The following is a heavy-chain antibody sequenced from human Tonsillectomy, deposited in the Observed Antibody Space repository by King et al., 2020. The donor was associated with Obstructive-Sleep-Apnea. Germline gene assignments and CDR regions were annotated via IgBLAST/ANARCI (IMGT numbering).Heavy chain of an antibody. D-gene: IGHD6-19*01. J-gene: IGHJ6*02. CDR2: ISPYNGNT. CDR3: AGGGPWMAVAGTWGMDV. CDR1: GYTFISYG. Sequence: QLVQSGTEVKKPGASVKVSCKASGYTFISYGISWVRQAPGQGLEWMGWISPYNGNTNYAQKLQGRVTMTTDTSTSTAYMELRSLRSDDTAVYYCAGGGPWMAVAGTWGMDVWGQGTTVTVSS. V-gene: IGHV1-18*04.